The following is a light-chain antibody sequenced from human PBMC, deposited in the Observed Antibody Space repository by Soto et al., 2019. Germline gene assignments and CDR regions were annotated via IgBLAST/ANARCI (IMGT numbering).Light chain of an antibody. CDR2: GAS. V-gene: IGKV3-20*01. CDR1: QSVSSSY. J-gene: IGKJ4*01. CDR3: QQYGSSPGLT. Sequence: EIVLTQSPGTLSLSPGERATLSCRASQSVSSSYLAWYQQKPGQAPRLLIYGASSRATGIPDWFSGSGSGTDFTLTISRLEPEDFAVYYCQQYGSSPGLTFGGGTKVEIK.